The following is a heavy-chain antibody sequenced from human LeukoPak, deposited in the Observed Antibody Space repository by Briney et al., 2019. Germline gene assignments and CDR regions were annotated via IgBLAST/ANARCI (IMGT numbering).Heavy chain of an antibody. D-gene: IGHD3-16*01. Sequence: GGSLRLSCAASGFTVSSNYMSWVRQAPGKGLEWVSVIYSGGSTYYADSVKGRFTISRDNSKNTLYLQMNSLRAEDTAVYYCARGLGGAEANWFGPWGQGTLVTVSS. V-gene: IGHV3-66*01. CDR3: ARGLGGAEANWFGP. J-gene: IGHJ5*02. CDR2: IYSGGST. CDR1: GFTVSSNY.